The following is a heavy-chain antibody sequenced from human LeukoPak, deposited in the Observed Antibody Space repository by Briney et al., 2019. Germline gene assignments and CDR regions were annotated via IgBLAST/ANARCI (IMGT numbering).Heavy chain of an antibody. V-gene: IGHV3-23*01. Sequence: PGGSLRLSCAASGFTFSSYAMSWVRQAPGKGLEWVSAISGSGGSTFYADSVRGRFTISRDNSKNTVYLQMNSLRAEDTAVYYCAKSATTVTSNFDYWGQGTLVTVSS. J-gene: IGHJ4*02. CDR1: GFTFSSYA. CDR2: ISGSGGST. D-gene: IGHD4-17*01. CDR3: AKSATTVTSNFDY.